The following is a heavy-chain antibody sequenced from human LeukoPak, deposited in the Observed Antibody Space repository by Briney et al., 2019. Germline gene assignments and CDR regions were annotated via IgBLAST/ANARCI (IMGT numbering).Heavy chain of an antibody. Sequence: GGSLRLSCAASGFTFSSYGMHWVRQDPGKGLEWVAVISYDGSYKYYADSVKGRFTISRDNSKNTLYLQMNSLRAEDTAVYYCAKDLAELDYGESYYYMDVWGKGTTVTVSS. V-gene: IGHV3-30*18. CDR1: GFTFSSYG. J-gene: IGHJ6*03. CDR3: AKDLAELDYGESYYYMDV. CDR2: ISYDGSYK. D-gene: IGHD4-17*01.